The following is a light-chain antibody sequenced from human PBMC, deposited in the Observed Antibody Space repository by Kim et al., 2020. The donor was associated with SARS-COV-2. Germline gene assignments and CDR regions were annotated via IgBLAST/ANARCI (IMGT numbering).Light chain of an antibody. Sequence: EIVLTQSPGTLSLSPGERATLSCRASQSIALSYLAWYQQIPGQAPRLIIYAASRRATGIPDRFSGRGSGTDFTLTISRLEPEGFAVYYCQQFSSPARTFGQGTKVDIK. CDR2: AAS. CDR1: QSIALSY. CDR3: QQFSSPART. J-gene: IGKJ1*01. V-gene: IGKV3-20*01.